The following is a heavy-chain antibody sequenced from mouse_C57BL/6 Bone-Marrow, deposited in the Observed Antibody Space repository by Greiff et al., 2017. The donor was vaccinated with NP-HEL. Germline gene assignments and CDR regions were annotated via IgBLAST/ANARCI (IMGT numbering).Heavy chain of an antibody. J-gene: IGHJ4*01. CDR1: GFTFSDYG. D-gene: IGHD2-12*01. CDR3: ARRYRGLYYYAMDY. CDR2: ISSGSSTI. Sequence: EVDVVESGGGLVKPGGSLKLSCAASGFTFSDYGVHWVRQAPEKGLEWVAYISSGSSTIYYADTVKGRFTISRDNAKNTLFLQMTSLRSEDTAMYYCARRYRGLYYYAMDYWGQGTSVTVSS. V-gene: IGHV5-17*01.